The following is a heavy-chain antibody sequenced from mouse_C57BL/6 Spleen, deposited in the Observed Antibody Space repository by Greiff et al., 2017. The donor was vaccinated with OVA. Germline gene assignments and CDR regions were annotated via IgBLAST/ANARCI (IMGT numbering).Heavy chain of an antibody. D-gene: IGHD2-5*01. J-gene: IGHJ2*01. Sequence: QVQLQQSGAKLARPGASVKLSCKASGYTFTSYGISWVKQRTGQGLEWIGEIYPRSGNTYYNEKFKGKATLTADKSSSTAYMELRSLTSEDSAVYFCARENSNYWGQGTTLTVSS. CDR3: ARENSNY. V-gene: IGHV1-81*01. CDR1: GYTFTSYG. CDR2: IYPRSGNT.